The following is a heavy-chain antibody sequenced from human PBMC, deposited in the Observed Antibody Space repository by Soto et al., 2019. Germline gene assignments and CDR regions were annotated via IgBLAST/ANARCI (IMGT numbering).Heavy chain of an antibody. CDR2: IYHTGNA. V-gene: IGHV4-39*01. CDR1: GASISNSRFY. CDR3: ARDFFDSSDYTTNWFDP. J-gene: IGHJ5*02. Sequence: SETLSLTCSVSGASISNSRFYWAWIRQPPGEGLEWIGSIYHTGNAYYNPSLKSRVTISVDTSKNQFSLKLTSVTAADAALYYCARDFFDSSDYTTNWFDPWGQGTLVTVS. D-gene: IGHD3-22*01.